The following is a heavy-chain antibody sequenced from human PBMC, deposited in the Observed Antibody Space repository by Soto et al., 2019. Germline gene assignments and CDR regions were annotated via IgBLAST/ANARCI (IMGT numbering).Heavy chain of an antibody. D-gene: IGHD2-2*01. J-gene: IGHJ6*02. CDR2: IYPSDSDT. V-gene: IGHV5-51*01. CDR1: GYSFTSYW. CDR3: ARQKLEYQLLSPYYYYGMDV. Sequence: GESLKISCKGSGYSFTSYWIGWVRQMPGKGLEWMGIIYPSDSDTRYSPSFQGQVTISADKSISTAYLQWSSLKASDTAMYYCARQKLEYQLLSPYYYYGMDVWGQGTTVTVSS.